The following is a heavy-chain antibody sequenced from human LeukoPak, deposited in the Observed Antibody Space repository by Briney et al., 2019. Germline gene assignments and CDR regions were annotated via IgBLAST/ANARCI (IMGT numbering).Heavy chain of an antibody. CDR3: ATQLGVIAVAGISPHDAGAFDI. Sequence: ASVKVSCKASGYTFTGYYMHWVRQAPGQGLEWMGWINPNSGGTNYAQKFQGRVTMTRDTSISTAYMELSRLRSDDTAVYYCATQLGVIAVAGISPHDAGAFDIWGQGTMVTVSS. D-gene: IGHD6-19*01. V-gene: IGHV1-2*02. CDR2: INPNSGGT. J-gene: IGHJ3*02. CDR1: GYTFTGYY.